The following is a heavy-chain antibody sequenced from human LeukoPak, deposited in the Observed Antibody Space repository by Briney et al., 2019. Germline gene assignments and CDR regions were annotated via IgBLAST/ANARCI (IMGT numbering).Heavy chain of an antibody. D-gene: IGHD3-22*01. J-gene: IGHJ5*02. V-gene: IGHV1-8*03. CDR2: MNPNSGNT. CDR1: GYTFTSCD. Sequence: ASVKVSCKASGYTFTSCDINWVRQATGQGLEWMGWMNPNSGNTGYAQKFQGRVTITRNTSISTAYMELSSLRSEDTAVYYCARSYYYDSSGYYYGNWFDPWGQGTLVTVSS. CDR3: ARSYYYDSSGYYYGNWFDP.